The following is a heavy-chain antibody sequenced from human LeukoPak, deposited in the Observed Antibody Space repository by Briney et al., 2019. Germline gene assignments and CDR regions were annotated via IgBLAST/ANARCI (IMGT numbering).Heavy chain of an antibody. J-gene: IGHJ4*02. Sequence: SETLSLTCTVSGVSIRSHYWIWIRQPPGKGLEWVGDISYSGSTNYNPAPKSRVTISVDTSKNQFSLRLTSVTAADTAVYYCARDGEGDEGWDYWGQGTLVTVSS. V-gene: IGHV4-59*11. CDR3: ARDGEGDEGWDY. D-gene: IGHD2-15*01. CDR1: GVSIRSHY. CDR2: ISYSGST.